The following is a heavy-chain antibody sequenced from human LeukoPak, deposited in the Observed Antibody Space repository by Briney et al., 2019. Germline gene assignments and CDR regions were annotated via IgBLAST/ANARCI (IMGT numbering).Heavy chain of an antibody. J-gene: IGHJ4*02. Sequence: GGSLRLSCAASGFTFSSYIMHWVRQAPGKGLEYVSAISSSGDNTYYANSVKGRFTISRDNSKNTLWLQMGSLRAEDMAVYYCARDASSGSNYGSGGIFDYWGQGTLVTVSS. V-gene: IGHV3-64*01. CDR1: GFTFSSYI. CDR3: ARDASSGSNYGSGGIFDY. D-gene: IGHD1-26*01. CDR2: ISSSGDNT.